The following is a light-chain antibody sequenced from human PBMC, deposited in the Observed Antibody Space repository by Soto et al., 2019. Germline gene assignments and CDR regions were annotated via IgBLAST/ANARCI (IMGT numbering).Light chain of an antibody. CDR3: LQHNSYPWT. J-gene: IGKJ1*01. V-gene: IGKV1-39*01. CDR2: AAS. Sequence: DIQMTQSPSSLSASVGDRVAITCRASQSISNYLDWYQVKPGKPPKLLIYAASSLQSGVPSRFSGSGSGTDFTLTISSLQAEDFATYYCLQHNSYPWTFGQGTKVDIK. CDR1: QSISNY.